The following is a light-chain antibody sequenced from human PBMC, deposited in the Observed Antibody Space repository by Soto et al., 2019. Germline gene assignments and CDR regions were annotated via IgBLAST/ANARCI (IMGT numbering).Light chain of an antibody. CDR2: EVS. J-gene: IGLJ1*01. Sequence: QSALTQPAPVCGSPGQSITISCTGTNSDVGGYNYVSWYQHYPGTVPKLIIFEVSNRPSGVSYRFSGSKSGNTASLTISGLQAEDEADYYCRSYTSTNTRVFGTGTNVT. V-gene: IGLV2-14*01. CDR3: RSYTSTNTRV. CDR1: NSDVGGYNY.